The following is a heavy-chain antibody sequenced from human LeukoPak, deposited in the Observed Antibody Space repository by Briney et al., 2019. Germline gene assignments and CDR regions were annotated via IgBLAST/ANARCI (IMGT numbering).Heavy chain of an antibody. Sequence: SETLSLTCIVSGGSISSGDYYWSWIRQPPGKGLEWIGYVYYSGNTYYNPSLKSRVTISVDTSKNQFSLKLSSVTAADTAVYYCARWEVRLNAFEMWGQGTMVTVSS. CDR2: VYYSGNT. D-gene: IGHD3-10*01. CDR1: GGSISSGDYY. CDR3: ARWEVRLNAFEM. V-gene: IGHV4-30-4*01. J-gene: IGHJ3*02.